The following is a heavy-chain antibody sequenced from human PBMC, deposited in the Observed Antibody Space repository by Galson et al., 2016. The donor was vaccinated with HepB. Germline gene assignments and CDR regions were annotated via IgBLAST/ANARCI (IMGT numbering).Heavy chain of an antibody. CDR2: ISYDGSQK. CDR1: GFTFNNYI. Sequence: SLRLSCAASGFTFNNYIIHWVRQAPGKGLEWVAVISYDGSQKYYGDSVKGRFAISRDDSKNTLYLQMNSLRLEDTAVYYCARGHYDILTGYYSGGDPRYWGQGTLVNVSS. V-gene: IGHV3-30*09. J-gene: IGHJ4*02. CDR3: ARGHYDILTGYYSGGDPRY. D-gene: IGHD3-9*01.